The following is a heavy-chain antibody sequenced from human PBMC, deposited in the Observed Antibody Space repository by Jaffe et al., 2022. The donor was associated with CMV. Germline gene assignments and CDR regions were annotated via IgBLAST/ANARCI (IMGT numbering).Heavy chain of an antibody. V-gene: IGHV4-34*01. CDR1: GGSFSGYY. Sequence: QVQLQQWGAGLLKPSETLSLTCAVYGGSFSGYYWSWIRQPPGKGLEWIGEINHSGSTNYNPSLKSRVTISVDTSKNQFSLKLSSVTAADTAVYYCARTGIAAAGTIFDYWGQGTLVTVSS. J-gene: IGHJ4*02. CDR3: ARTGIAAAGTIFDY. D-gene: IGHD6-13*01. CDR2: INHSGST.